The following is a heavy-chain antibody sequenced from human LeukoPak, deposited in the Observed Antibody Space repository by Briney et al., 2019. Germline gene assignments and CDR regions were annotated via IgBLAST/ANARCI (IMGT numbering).Heavy chain of an antibody. J-gene: IGHJ5*02. Sequence: GGSLRLSCAVPGVTFSSYAMTWVRQAPGKGLQWVSTISNSGGSTYYADSVKGRFTISRDNSKNTLYLQMNSLSAEDTAVYYCANSHFRDLWGQGTLVTVSS. V-gene: IGHV3-23*01. CDR3: ANSHFRDL. CDR2: ISNSGGST. CDR1: GVTFSSYA. D-gene: IGHD2/OR15-2a*01.